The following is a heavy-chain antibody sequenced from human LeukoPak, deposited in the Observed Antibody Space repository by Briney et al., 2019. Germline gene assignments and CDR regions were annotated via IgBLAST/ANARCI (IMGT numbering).Heavy chain of an antibody. J-gene: IGHJ6*03. D-gene: IGHD3-10*01. CDR1: GFSLLTSGVS. Sequence: SGPALVEPTQTLTLTCTFSGFSLLTSGVSVTWIRQPPGRALEWLARIDWDDDKYYNTSLEARLTISKDTSKNQVILTVTDMDPVDSASYYCARMYFGDYKDMDVWGKGTTVTVSS. CDR2: IDWDDDK. V-gene: IGHV2-70*11. CDR3: ARMYFGDYKDMDV.